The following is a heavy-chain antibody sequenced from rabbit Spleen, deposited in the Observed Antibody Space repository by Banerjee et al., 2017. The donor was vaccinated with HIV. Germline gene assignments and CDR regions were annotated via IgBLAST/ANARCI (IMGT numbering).Heavy chain of an antibody. Sequence: QEQLVESGGGLVQPERSLTLTCTASGFAFNSVYDMCWVRQAPGKGLEWIGYINPVFGTTYYSTWVNGRFTISSHDAQNTVYLQIDSLTDADTATYFCARLGLIVGGYGNVWGQGTLVTVS. CDR3: ARLGLIVGGYGNV. CDR1: GFAFNSVYD. V-gene: IGHV1S47*01. D-gene: IGHD3-1*01. J-gene: IGHJ4*01. CDR2: INPVFGTT.